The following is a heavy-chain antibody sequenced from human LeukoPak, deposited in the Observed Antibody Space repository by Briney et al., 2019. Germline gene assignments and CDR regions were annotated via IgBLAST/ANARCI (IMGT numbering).Heavy chain of an antibody. Sequence: ASVKVSRKASGYTFTSYGISWVRQAPGRGLEWMGWISAYNGNTNYAQKLQGRVTMTTDTSTSTAYMELRSLRSDDTAVYYCARYGSAREYYYGMDVWGQGTTVTVSS. J-gene: IGHJ6*02. CDR2: ISAYNGNT. D-gene: IGHD3-10*01. CDR1: GYTFTSYG. CDR3: ARYGSAREYYYGMDV. V-gene: IGHV1-18*01.